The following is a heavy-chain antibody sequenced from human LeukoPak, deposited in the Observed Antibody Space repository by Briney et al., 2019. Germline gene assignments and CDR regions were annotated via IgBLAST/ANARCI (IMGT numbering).Heavy chain of an antibody. D-gene: IGHD3-3*01. CDR1: GGTFSSYA. J-gene: IGHJ4*02. CDR3: ARASQYYDFWSGYSPFDY. V-gene: IGHV1-69*13. CDR2: IIPIFGTA. Sequence: SVKVSCKASGGTFSSYAISWVRQAPGQGLEWMGGIIPIFGTANYAQKFQGRVTITADESTSTAYMELSSLRSEDTAVYYCARASQYYDFWSGYSPFDYWGQGTLVTVSS.